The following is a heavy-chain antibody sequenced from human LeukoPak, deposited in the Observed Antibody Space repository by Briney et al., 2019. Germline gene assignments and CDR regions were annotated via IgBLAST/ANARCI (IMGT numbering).Heavy chain of an antibody. CDR3: ARFGVDYDMDV. Sequence: SETLSLTCTVSGGSINGHYWTWIRQPPGKGLEWIGQIHYSGRADYNPSLKRRVTISVDTSKNQMSLNLNSVPAADTAVYYCARFGVDYDMDVWGQGTTVAVSS. CDR2: IHYSGRA. J-gene: IGHJ6*02. D-gene: IGHD3-16*01. CDR1: GGSINGHY. V-gene: IGHV4-59*11.